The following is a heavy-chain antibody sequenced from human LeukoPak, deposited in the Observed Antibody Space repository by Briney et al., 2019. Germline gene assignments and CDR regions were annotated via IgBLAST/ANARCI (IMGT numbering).Heavy chain of an antibody. D-gene: IGHD1-26*01. CDR2: IWYDGSNK. CDR3: ARDSSGLPLYYFDY. J-gene: IGHJ4*02. CDR1: GFTFSSYG. V-gene: IGHV3-33*08. Sequence: QPGRSLRLSCAPSGFTFSSYGMHWVRQAPGKGLEWVAVIWYDGSNKYYADSVKGRFTISRDNSKNTLYLQMNSLRAEDTAVYYCARDSSGLPLYYFDYWGQGTLVTVSS.